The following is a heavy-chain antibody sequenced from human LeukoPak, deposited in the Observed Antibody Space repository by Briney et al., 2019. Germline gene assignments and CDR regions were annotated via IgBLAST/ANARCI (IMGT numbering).Heavy chain of an antibody. Sequence: SQTLSLTCAISGDSVSSNGAAWNWIRQSPSRGLEWLGRTYYRSKWYNDYAVSVKSRITINPDTSKNQFSLQLNSVTPEDTAVYYCARDGMDIVATIRGGFDYWGQGTLVTVSS. CDR2: TYYRSKWYN. V-gene: IGHV6-1*01. D-gene: IGHD5-12*01. CDR3: ARDGMDIVATIRGGFDY. J-gene: IGHJ4*02. CDR1: GDSVSSNGAA.